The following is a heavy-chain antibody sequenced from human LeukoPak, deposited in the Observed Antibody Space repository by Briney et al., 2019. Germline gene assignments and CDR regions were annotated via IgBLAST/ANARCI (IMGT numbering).Heavy chain of an antibody. CDR2: INHRGST. V-gene: IGHV4-34*01. CDR1: GGSFSGYY. J-gene: IGHJ5*02. CDR3: VRKVAATRWRGNWFDP. D-gene: IGHD2-15*01. Sequence: PSETLSLTCAVYGGSFSGYYWSWIRQPPGKGLEWIGEINHRGSTNYNPSLKSRVTISVDTSKNQFSLKLSSVTAADTAVYYCVRKVAATRWRGNWFDPWGQGTLVTVSS.